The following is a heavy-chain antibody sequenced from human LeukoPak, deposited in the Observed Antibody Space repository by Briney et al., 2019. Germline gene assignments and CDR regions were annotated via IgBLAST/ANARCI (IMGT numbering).Heavy chain of an antibody. V-gene: IGHV3-23*01. D-gene: IGHD3-10*01. CDR1: GFTFSSYA. CDR3: AKDVRGYYYYMDV. Sequence: GGSLRHSCAASGFTFSSYAMSWVRQAPGKGLEWVSAISGSGGSTYYADSVKGRFTISRDNSKNTLYLQMNSLRAEDTAVYYCAKDVRGYYYYMDVWGKGSTVTVSS. CDR2: ISGSGGST. J-gene: IGHJ6*03.